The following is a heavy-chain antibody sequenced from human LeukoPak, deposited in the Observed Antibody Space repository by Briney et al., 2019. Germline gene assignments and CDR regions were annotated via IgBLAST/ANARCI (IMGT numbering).Heavy chain of an antibody. CDR2: INPSGDTT. D-gene: IGHD3-22*01. CDR3: AREGASRTYYYGSSGYAQDFDY. CDR1: GYTFINYY. Sequence: RASVKVSCKTSGYTFINYYMHWVRQAPGQGLEWMGIINPSGDTTNYAQKFQGRVTMTRDTSTSTVYMELSRLRSDDTAVYYCAREGASRTYYYGSSGYAQDFDYWGQGTLVTVSS. J-gene: IGHJ4*02. V-gene: IGHV1-46*01.